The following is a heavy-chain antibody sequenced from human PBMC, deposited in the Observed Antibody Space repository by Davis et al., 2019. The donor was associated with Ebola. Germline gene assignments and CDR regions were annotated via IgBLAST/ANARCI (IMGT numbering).Heavy chain of an antibody. V-gene: IGHV1-24*01. J-gene: IGHJ3*01. D-gene: IGHD3-16*01. Sequence: AASVKVSCKASGYTFTSYAMNWVRQAPGKGLEWLGNFDPENAEAIYADKFEGRVIMTADTSSDTAYVILSSLRSEDSAVYYCAAGGRGGGFDVWGQGTMVTVS. CDR1: GYTFTSYA. CDR2: FDPENAEA. CDR3: AAGGRGGGFDV.